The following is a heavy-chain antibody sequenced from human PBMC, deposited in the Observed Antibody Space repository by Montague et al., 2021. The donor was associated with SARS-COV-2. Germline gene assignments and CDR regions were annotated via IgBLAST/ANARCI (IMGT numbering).Heavy chain of an antibody. Sequence: SETLSLTCTVSGGSVSKDSFYWSWIRQSPGKGLDWIGNVFYTGTTNYNPSVRSRVTVALDTSKNQFSLRLNSVTAADTAVYYCARITDAFIVSGVAVYCDFWGPGMLVTVSS. D-gene: IGHD2-21*01. CDR2: VFYTGTT. J-gene: IGHJ4*02. CDR1: GGSVSKDSFY. CDR3: ARITDAFIVSGVAVYCDF. V-gene: IGHV4-61*01.